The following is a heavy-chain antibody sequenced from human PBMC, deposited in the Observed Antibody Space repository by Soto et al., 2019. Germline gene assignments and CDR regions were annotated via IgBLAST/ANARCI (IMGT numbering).Heavy chain of an antibody. CDR2: ISSSGTGT. J-gene: IGHJ4*02. CDR1: GFTFSSYE. Sequence: EMQLVQSGGGLVQPRGSLRLSCAASGFTFSSYEMHWVRQAPGKGLEWISYISSSGTGTYYADSVRGRFTMSRDNTKNSVSLQMYSLRAEDTAIYYCVRDLHEPLAADALREANWGQGTQVTVSS. CDR3: VRDLHEPLAADALREAN. V-gene: IGHV3-48*03. D-gene: IGHD4-17*01.